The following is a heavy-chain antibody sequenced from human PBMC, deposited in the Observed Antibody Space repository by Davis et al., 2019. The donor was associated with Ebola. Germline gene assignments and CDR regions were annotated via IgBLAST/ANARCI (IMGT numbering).Heavy chain of an antibody. CDR1: GGSISSGGYS. CDR2: IYTSGST. J-gene: IGHJ4*02. CDR3: ARDKGYSSGWRPHLIDY. Sequence: PSETLSLTCAVSGGSISSGGYSWSWIRQPAGKGLEWIGRIYTSGSTNYNPSLKSRVTMSVDTSKNQFSLKLSSVTAADTAVYYCARDKGYSSGWRPHLIDYWGQGTLVTVSS. V-gene: IGHV4-61*02. D-gene: IGHD6-19*01.